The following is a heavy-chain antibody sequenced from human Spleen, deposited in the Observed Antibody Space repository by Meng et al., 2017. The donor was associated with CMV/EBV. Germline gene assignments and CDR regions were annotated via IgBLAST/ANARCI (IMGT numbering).Heavy chain of an antibody. V-gene: IGHV1-69*10. Sequence: SVKVSCKASGGTFSSYAISWVRQAPGQGLEWMGGIIPILGIANYAQKFQGRVTITADKSTSTAYMELSSLRSEDTAVYYCARDLLWEGRAVADPNDTFDIWGQGTMVTVSS. CDR1: GGTFSSYA. CDR3: ARDLLWEGRAVADPNDTFDI. D-gene: IGHD6-13*01. CDR2: IIPILGIA. J-gene: IGHJ3*02.